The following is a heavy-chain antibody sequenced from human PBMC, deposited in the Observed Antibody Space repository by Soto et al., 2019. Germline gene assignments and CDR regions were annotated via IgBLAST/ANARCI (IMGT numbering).Heavy chain of an antibody. D-gene: IGHD6-13*01. V-gene: IGHV3-30-3*01. Sequence: PVGSLRLSCAASGFTFSSYAMHWVRQAPGKGLEWVAVISYDGSNKYYADSVKGRFTISRDNSKNTLYLQMNSLRAEDTAVYYCAGWKQQLFLPFDYWGQGTLVTVSS. CDR3: AGWKQQLFLPFDY. CDR2: ISYDGSNK. CDR1: GFTFSSYA. J-gene: IGHJ4*02.